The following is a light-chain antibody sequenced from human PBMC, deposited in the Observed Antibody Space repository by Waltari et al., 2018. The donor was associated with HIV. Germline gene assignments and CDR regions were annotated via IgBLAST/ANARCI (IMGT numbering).Light chain of an antibody. CDR2: EVS. J-gene: IGLJ2*01. CDR1: SSDVGGYNY. CDR3: CSYAGVDTPVV. V-gene: IGLV2-14*01. Sequence: QSALTQPASVSGSPGQSITISCTGTSSDVGGYNYVSWYQQHPGKAPKLMIYEVSNRPSGVSNRFSGSKSGNTASLTISGLQAEDEADYYCCSYAGVDTPVVFGGGTKLTVL.